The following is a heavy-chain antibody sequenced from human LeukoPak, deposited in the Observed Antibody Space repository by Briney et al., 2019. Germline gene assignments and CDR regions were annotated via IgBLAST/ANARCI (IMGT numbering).Heavy chain of an antibody. CDR2: ISSSGSTI. Sequence: GGSLRLSCAASGFTLSSYEMNWVRRAPGKGLEWVSYISSSGSTIYYADSVKGRFTISRDNAKNSLYLQMNSLRAEDTAVYYCARDRGIAAPPAHFDYWGQGTLVTVSS. J-gene: IGHJ4*02. V-gene: IGHV3-48*03. CDR1: GFTLSSYE. CDR3: ARDRGIAAPPAHFDY. D-gene: IGHD6-6*01.